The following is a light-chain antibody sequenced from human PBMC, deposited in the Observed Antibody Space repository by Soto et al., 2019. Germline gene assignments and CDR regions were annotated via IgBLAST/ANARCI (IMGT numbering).Light chain of an antibody. CDR3: AAWDDSLNGVV. CDR2: SNN. Sequence: QSVLTQPPSASGTPGQRVTISCSGSSSNIGSNTVNWYQQLPGTAPNLLIYSNNHRPSGVPDRFSGSKSGTSASLAISGLQSEEEADYYCAAWDDSLNGVVFGGGTKLTVL. CDR1: SSNIGSNT. V-gene: IGLV1-44*01. J-gene: IGLJ2*01.